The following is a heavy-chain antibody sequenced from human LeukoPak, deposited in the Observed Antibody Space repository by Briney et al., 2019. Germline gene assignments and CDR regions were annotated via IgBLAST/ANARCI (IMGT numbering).Heavy chain of an antibody. CDR1: GGSISSSSYY. D-gene: IGHD2-2*01. Sequence: SETLSPTCTVSGGSISSSSYYWGWIRQPPGKGLEWIGSIYYSGSTYYNPSLKSRVTISVDTSKNQFSLKLSSVTAADTAVYYCARRWSLGSDRLLRLWFDPWGQGTLVTVSS. V-gene: IGHV4-39*01. CDR3: ARRWSLGSDRLLRLWFDP. J-gene: IGHJ5*02. CDR2: IYYSGST.